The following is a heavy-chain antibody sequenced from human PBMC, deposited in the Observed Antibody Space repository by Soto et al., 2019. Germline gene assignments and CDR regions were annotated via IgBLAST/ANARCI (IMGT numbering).Heavy chain of an antibody. CDR1: GYIFTSYW. V-gene: IGHV5-10-1*01. CDR3: ARLPRYCSGGSCYSGGMDV. D-gene: IGHD2-15*01. Sequence: GESLKISCNGSGYIFTSYWISWVRQMPGKGLEWMGRIDPSDSYTNYSPSFQGHVTISADKSISTAYLQWSSLKASDTAMYYCARLPRYCSGGSCYSGGMDVWGQGTTVTVSS. CDR2: IDPSDSYT. J-gene: IGHJ6*02.